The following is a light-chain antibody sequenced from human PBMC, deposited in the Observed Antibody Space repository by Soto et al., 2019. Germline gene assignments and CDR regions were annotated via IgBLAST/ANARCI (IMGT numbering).Light chain of an antibody. Sequence: QSVLTQPPSVSGAPGQRVTISCTGSGSNIGAGYDVHWYQQFPGTAPKLLIFDNNNRPSGVPDRFSGSKSGTSASLAITGLQAEDEADYYCQSYDSSLSGSVFGGGTQLTVL. CDR2: DNN. CDR1: GSNIGAGYD. CDR3: QSYDSSLSGSV. J-gene: IGLJ3*02. V-gene: IGLV1-40*01.